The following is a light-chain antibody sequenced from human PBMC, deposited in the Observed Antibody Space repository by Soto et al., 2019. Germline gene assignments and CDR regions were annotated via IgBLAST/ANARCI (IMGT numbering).Light chain of an antibody. J-gene: IGLJ3*02. CDR2: EVT. Sequence: QSALTQPPSASGSPGQSVTISCTGTSSDVGAYNYVSWYQQYPGKAPKLMIYEVTKRPSGVPDRFSGSKSGNTASLTVSGVQAEDEADYYCTSYVGNNIWVFGGGTKGTVL. CDR3: TSYVGNNIWV. V-gene: IGLV2-8*01. CDR1: SSDVGAYNY.